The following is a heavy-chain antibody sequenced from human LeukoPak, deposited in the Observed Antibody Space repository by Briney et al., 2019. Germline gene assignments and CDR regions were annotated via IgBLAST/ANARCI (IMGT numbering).Heavy chain of an antibody. D-gene: IGHD1-26*01. V-gene: IGHV4-59*01. J-gene: IGHJ4*02. CDR3: AGRSARYFDS. Sequence: SETLSLTCTVSGDSIDSYYWSWIRQPPGEGLQWIGYVFYSGPTNYDTSLRSRVAISVDRSKNQFSLKLTSVSAADTAVYYCAGRSARYFDSWGQGTLVTVSS. CDR1: GDSIDSYY. CDR2: VFYSGPT.